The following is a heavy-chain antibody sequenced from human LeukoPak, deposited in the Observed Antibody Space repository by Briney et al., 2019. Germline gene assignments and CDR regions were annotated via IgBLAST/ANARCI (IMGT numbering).Heavy chain of an antibody. CDR3: ARDGDYYGSSGYDP. CDR2: IKQDGSEK. Sequence: GGSLRLSCAAPGFTFSSYWMSWVRQAPGKGLEWVANIKQDGSEKYYVDSVKGRFTISRDNAKNSLYLQMNSLRAEDTAVYYCARDGDYYGSSGYDPWGQGTLVTVSS. CDR1: GFTFSSYW. D-gene: IGHD3-22*01. V-gene: IGHV3-7*01. J-gene: IGHJ5*02.